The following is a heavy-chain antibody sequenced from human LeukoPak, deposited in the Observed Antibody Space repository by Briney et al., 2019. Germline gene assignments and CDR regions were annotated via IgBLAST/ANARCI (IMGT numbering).Heavy chain of an antibody. Sequence: SETLSLTCTVSGGSISSSSYYWGWIRQPPGKGLEWIASIYYSGSTYYNPSLEGRVTISVDASKNQFSLKLNSVTAADTAVYYCASQPRGAEVTYYYYGIDVWGQGTTVTVSS. CDR1: GGSISSSSYY. J-gene: IGHJ6*02. CDR2: IYYSGST. D-gene: IGHD5-18*01. V-gene: IGHV4-39*01. CDR3: ASQPRGAEVTYYYYGIDV.